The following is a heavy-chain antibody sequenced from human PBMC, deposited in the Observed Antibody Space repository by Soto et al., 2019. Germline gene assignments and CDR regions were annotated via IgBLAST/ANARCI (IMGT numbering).Heavy chain of an antibody. J-gene: IGHJ6*02. CDR1: GFTFSGYW. CDR3: AREAV. CDR2: IKQDGSEQ. V-gene: IGHV3-7*05. Sequence: EEQLVESGGGLVQPGGSLRLSCAASGFTFSGYWMSWVRQAPGKGLEWVANIKQDGSEQFYVDSVKGRFTISRDNAKNSLYLQMNSLRAEDTAVYYCAREAVWGQGTTVTVSS.